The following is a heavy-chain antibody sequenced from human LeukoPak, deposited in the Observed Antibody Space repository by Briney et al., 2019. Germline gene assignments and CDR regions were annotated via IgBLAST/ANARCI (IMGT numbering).Heavy chain of an antibody. CDR3: AALHTGTFVDY. Sequence: GGSLRLSCAASGFSFSGYGMHWVRQVPGKGLEWVAFIRYDGITKFYTDSVKGRFAISRDNSKNTLSLQTNSLRTEDTAVYYCAALHTGTFVDYWGQGTLVTVSS. J-gene: IGHJ4*02. CDR1: GFSFSGYG. D-gene: IGHD1-7*01. V-gene: IGHV3-30*02. CDR2: IRYDGITK.